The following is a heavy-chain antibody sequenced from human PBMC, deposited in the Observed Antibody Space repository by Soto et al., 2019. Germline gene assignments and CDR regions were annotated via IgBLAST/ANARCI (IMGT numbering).Heavy chain of an antibody. D-gene: IGHD3-10*01. CDR2: ISSSGLTT. Sequence: GGSLRLSCQASGFNFRMYEMHWVRKAPGKGLEWVSYISSSGLTTYYADFAEGRFTISRDNAKDSLYLHLNSLRVGDAAVYYFARYGTGGDWWALGAQVTVPS. J-gene: IGHJ4*02. V-gene: IGHV3-48*03. CDR3: ARYGTGGDW. CDR1: GFNFRMYE.